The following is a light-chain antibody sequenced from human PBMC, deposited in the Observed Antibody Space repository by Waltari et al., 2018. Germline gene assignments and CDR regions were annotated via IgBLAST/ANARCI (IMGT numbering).Light chain of an antibody. V-gene: IGKV3-15*01. CDR1: QNVNRN. Sequence: EEVMTQSPATLSVSPGESATLSCRASQNVNRNLARYLQKLVQAPSFLVHGSSTRSTNTPARFSGSGSGTEFILTITSRQSEDDGIDYCQHYNGSPPYTFGQGTKLEV. J-gene: IGKJ2*01. CDR3: QHYNGSPPYT. CDR2: GSS.